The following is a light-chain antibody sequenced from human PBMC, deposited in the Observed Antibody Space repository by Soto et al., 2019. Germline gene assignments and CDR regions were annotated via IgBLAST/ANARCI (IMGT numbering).Light chain of an antibody. J-gene: IGLJ1*01. CDR1: SSDVGSYNL. CDR3: CSYETSSTYV. Sequence: QSVLTQPASVSGSPGQSITISCTGTSSDVGSYNLVSWYQHHPGKTPKLMIYEGNRRPSGVSNRFSASKSGNTASLTISGLQAEDETEYYCCSYETSSTYVFGSGTKVTVL. CDR2: EGN. V-gene: IGLV2-23*01.